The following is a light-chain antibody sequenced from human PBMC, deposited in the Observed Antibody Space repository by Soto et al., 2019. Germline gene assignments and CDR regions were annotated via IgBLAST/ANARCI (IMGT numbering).Light chain of an antibody. Sequence: EIVLTQSPATLSLSPGERATHSCRASQSVSSYLAWYQQKPGQAPRLLIYDASNMATGIPARFSGSGSGTDFTLTISSLEPEDFAVYYCQQRSNWPRGTFGQGTRWIS. CDR1: QSVSSY. CDR2: DAS. J-gene: IGKJ1*01. CDR3: QQRSNWPRGT. V-gene: IGKV3-11*01.